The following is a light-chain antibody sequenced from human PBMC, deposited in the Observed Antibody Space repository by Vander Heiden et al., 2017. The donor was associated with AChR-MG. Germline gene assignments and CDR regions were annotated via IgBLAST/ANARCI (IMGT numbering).Light chain of an antibody. V-gene: IGKV3-20*01. CDR1: QSVSSNY. J-gene: IGKJ1*01. Sequence: ELVLTQSPGTLSLSPGERATLSCRASQSVSSNYLAWYQQKPGQAPRLLIYVASSRATGIPDRFSGCGSGTDFTLTISRLEPEDFAVYYCQQYGSSSWTFGPGTKVEIK. CDR2: VAS. CDR3: QQYGSSSWT.